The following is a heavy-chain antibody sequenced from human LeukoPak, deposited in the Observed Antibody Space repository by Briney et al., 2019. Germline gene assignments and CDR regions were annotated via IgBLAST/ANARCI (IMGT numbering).Heavy chain of an antibody. V-gene: IGHV3-21*01. CDR1: GFTFSSYS. CDR3: AMTSYSSSSGVGYYYYGMDV. CDR2: ISSSSSYI. Sequence: GGSLRLSCAASGFTFSSYSMNWVRQAPGKGLEWVSSISSSSSYIYYADSVKGRFTISRDNAKNSLYLQMNSLRAEDTAVYYCAMTSYSSSSGVGYYYYGMDVWGQGTTVTVSS. J-gene: IGHJ6*02. D-gene: IGHD6-6*01.